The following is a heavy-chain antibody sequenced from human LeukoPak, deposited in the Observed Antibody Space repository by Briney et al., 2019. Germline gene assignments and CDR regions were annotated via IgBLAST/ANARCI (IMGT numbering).Heavy chain of an antibody. Sequence: PSETLSLTCAVYGGSFSGYYWSWIRQPPGKGLEWIGEINHSGSTNYNPSLKSRVTISVDTSKNQFSLKLSSVTAADTAVYYCARGRYRHYYGSGSTPNDAFDIWGQGTMVTVSS. V-gene: IGHV4-34*01. CDR3: ARGRYRHYYGSGSTPNDAFDI. J-gene: IGHJ3*02. CDR1: GGSFSGYY. D-gene: IGHD3-10*01. CDR2: INHSGST.